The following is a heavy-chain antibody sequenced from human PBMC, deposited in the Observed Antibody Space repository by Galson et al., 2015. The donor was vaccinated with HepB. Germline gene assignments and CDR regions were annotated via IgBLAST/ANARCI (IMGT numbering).Heavy chain of an antibody. CDR1: GDSVSSNSAA. D-gene: IGHD6-13*01. CDR3: ARGRKQLDMVVFDY. CDR2: TYYRSKWYN. Sequence: CAISGDSVSSNSAAWNWIRQSPSRGLEWLGRTYYRSKWYNDYAVSVKSRITINPDTSKNQFSLKLSSVTAADTAVYYCARGRKQLDMVVFDYWGQGTLVTVSS. V-gene: IGHV6-1*01. J-gene: IGHJ4*02.